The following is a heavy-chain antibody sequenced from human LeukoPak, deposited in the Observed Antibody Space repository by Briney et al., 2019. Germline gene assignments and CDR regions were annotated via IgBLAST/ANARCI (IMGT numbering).Heavy chain of an antibody. CDR3: AKGITYCGGDCYSGGFDY. V-gene: IGHV3-23*01. D-gene: IGHD2-21*02. CDR1: GFTFSSYV. J-gene: IGHJ4*02. Sequence: GGSLRLSCAASGFTFSSYVMSWVRQAPGKGLEWVSAISGSGGSTYYADSVKGRFTISRDNAKSSLYLQMNSLRAEDTALYYCAKGITYCGGDCYSGGFDYWGQGTLVTVSS. CDR2: ISGSGGST.